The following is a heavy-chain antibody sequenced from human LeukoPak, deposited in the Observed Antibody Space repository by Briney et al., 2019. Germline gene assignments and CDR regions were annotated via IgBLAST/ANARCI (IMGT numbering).Heavy chain of an antibody. J-gene: IGHJ4*02. Sequence: ASVKVSCKASGYTFTGYYMHWVRQAPGQGLEWMGWINPNSGGTNYAQKLQGRVTVTTDTSTSTAYMELRSLRSDDTAVYYCARAQYSSSWYSTPTVDYWGQGTLVTVSS. V-gene: IGHV1-2*02. D-gene: IGHD6-13*01. CDR3: ARAQYSSSWYSTPTVDY. CDR2: INPNSGGT. CDR1: GYTFTGYY.